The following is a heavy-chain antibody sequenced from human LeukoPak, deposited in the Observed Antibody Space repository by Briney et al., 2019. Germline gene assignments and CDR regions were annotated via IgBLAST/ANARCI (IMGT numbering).Heavy chain of an antibody. CDR3: ARVGYCSSTSCYDY. D-gene: IGHD2-2*01. CDR1: GFSFSNYG. Sequence: GGSLRLSCAASGFSFSNYGMHWVRQAPGKGLEWVSYISSSGNSIFYADSVQGRFTISRDNAKNSLYLQMNSLRAEDTAVYYCARVGYCSSTSCYDYWGQGTLVTVSS. J-gene: IGHJ4*02. CDR2: ISSSGNSI. V-gene: IGHV3-48*04.